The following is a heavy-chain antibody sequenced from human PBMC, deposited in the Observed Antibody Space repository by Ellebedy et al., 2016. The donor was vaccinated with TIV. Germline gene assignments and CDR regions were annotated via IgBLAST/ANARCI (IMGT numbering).Heavy chain of an antibody. CDR1: GFTFSISG. V-gene: IGHV3-21*06. Sequence: GGSLRLXCAASGFTFSISGMTWVRQRPGKGLEWVATVSRGREAYYADPFKGRFFISRDNDLNSVFLQLNNLRVEDTAAYYCSRDGREWSRDCWGQGTLVTVSS. J-gene: IGHJ4*02. CDR3: SRDGREWSRDC. CDR2: VSRGREA. D-gene: IGHD3-3*01.